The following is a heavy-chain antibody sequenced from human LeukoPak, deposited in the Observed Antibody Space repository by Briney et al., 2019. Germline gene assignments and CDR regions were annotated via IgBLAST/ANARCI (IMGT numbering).Heavy chain of an antibody. CDR1: GGSFSGYY. CDR2: INHSGST. CDR3: ARRRVEWLSQPGRRRIYYFDY. D-gene: IGHD3-3*01. Sequence: SETLSLTCAVYGGSFSGYYWSWIRQPPGKGLEWIGEINHSGSTNYNPSLKSRVTISVDTSKNQFSLKLSSVTAADTAVHYCARRRVEWLSQPGRRRIYYFDYWGQGTLVTVSS. J-gene: IGHJ4*02. V-gene: IGHV4-34*01.